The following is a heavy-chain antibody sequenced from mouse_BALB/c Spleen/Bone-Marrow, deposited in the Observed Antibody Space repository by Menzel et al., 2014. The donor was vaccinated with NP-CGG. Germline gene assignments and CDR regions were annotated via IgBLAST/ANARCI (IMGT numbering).Heavy chain of an antibody. CDR2: ISTYYGDA. CDR3: VYDYDVRGMDY. CDR1: GYTFTDYA. V-gene: IGHV1S137*01. D-gene: IGHD2-4*01. J-gene: IGHJ4*01. Sequence: VQLQQSGAELVRPGVSVKISCKGSGYTFTDYAMHWVKQSHAKSLEWIGVISTYYGDASYNQKFKGKATMTVDKSSSTAYMELARLTSEDSAIYYCVYDYDVRGMDYWGQGTSVTVSS.